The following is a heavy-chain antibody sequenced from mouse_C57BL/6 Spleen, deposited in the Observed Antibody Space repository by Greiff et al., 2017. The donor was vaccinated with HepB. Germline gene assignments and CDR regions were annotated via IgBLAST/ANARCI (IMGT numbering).Heavy chain of an antibody. CDR3: ARIGAYSNYWYFDV. Sequence: QVHVKQPGAELVKPGASVKMSCKASGYTFTSYWITWVKQRPGQGLEWIGDIYPGSGSTNYNEKFKSKATLTVDTSSSTAYMQLSSLTSEDSAVYYCARIGAYSNYWYFDVWGTGTTVTVSS. V-gene: IGHV1-55*01. J-gene: IGHJ1*03. D-gene: IGHD2-5*01. CDR1: GYTFTSYW. CDR2: IYPGSGST.